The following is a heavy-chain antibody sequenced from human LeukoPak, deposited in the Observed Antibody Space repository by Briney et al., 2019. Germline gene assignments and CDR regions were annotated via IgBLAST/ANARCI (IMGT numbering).Heavy chain of an antibody. CDR1: GFTFSSYA. CDR3: ARDRGGYERPHDAFDI. CDR2: ISGSGGST. D-gene: IGHD5-12*01. Sequence: PGGSLRLSCAASGFTFSSYAMSWVRQAPGKGLEWVSAISGSGGSTYYADSVKGRFTISRDNSKNTLYLQMNSLRAEDTAVYYCARDRGGYERPHDAFDIWGQGTMVTVSS. J-gene: IGHJ3*02. V-gene: IGHV3-23*01.